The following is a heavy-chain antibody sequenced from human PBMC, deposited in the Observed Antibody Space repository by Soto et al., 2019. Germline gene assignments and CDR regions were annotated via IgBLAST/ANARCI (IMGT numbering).Heavy chain of an antibody. V-gene: IGHV4-30-4*01. CDR2: IYYTGKT. CDR1: GDYIHVGGYY. Sequence: SETLSLTCSVSGDYIHVGGYYWTWIRQRPGKGLEWMGYIYYTGKTYYNPSLESRLTMSVDRSKNQFSLRLTSVTAADTAVYFCGRELTSSAKCIDPWGQGTLVTVSS. CDR3: GRELTSSAKCIDP. D-gene: IGHD2-2*01. J-gene: IGHJ5*02.